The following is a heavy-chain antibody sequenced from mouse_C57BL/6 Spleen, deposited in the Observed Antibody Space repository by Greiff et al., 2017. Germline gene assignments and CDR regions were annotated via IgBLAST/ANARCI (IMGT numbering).Heavy chain of an antibody. CDR2: ISYDGSN. J-gene: IGHJ1*03. CDR1: GYSITSGYY. CDR3: AREGGNYEGYFDV. V-gene: IGHV3-6*01. Sequence: EVKLMESGPGLVKPSQSLSLTCSVTGYSITSGYYWNWIRQFPGNKLEWMGYISYDGSNNYNPSLKNRISITRDTSKNQFFLKLNSVTTEDTATYYCAREGGNYEGYFDVWGTGTTVTVSS. D-gene: IGHD2-1*01.